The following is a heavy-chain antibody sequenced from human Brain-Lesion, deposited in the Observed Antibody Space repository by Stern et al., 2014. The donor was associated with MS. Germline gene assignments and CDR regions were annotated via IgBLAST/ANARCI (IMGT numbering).Heavy chain of an antibody. CDR3: ARIGYSSSWYSPVGFFQH. CDR2: IKEDGSEK. Sequence: EVQLVASGGGLVQPGGSLRLSCTASGFTFNSYWMSWVRQAPGKGLEWVATIKEDGSEKYYVESVKGRFTVSRDNAKNSMYLQMNSLRVDDTATYYCARIGYSSSWYSPVGFFQHWGQGTLVTVSS. J-gene: IGHJ1*01. D-gene: IGHD6-13*01. V-gene: IGHV3-7*01. CDR1: GFTFNSYW.